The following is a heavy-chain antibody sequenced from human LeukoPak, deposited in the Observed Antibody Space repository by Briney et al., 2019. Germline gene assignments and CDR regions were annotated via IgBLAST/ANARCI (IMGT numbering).Heavy chain of an antibody. D-gene: IGHD3-16*01. CDR1: GGSISSYY. CDR2: IYYSGST. CDR3: AGLPQGGYYYYGMDV. V-gene: IGHV4-59*08. J-gene: IGHJ6*02. Sequence: SETLSLTCAVSGGSISSYYWSWIRQPPGKGLEWIGYIYYSGSTNYNPSLKSRVTISVDTSKNQFSLKLSSVTAADTAVYYCAGLPQGGYYYYGMDVWGQGTTVTVSS.